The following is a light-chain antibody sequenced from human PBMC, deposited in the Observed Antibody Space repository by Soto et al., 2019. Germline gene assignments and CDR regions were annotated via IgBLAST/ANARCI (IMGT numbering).Light chain of an antibody. CDR1: SSNIGAGYD. Sequence: QSVLTQPPSVSGAPGQWVTISCTGSSSNIGAGYDVHWYQQLPGTAPKLLIYGNSNRPSGVPDRFSGSKSGTSASLTISALQAEDETDYYCCSYTSHNTYVFGTGTKVTVL. CDR3: CSYTSHNTYV. V-gene: IGLV1-40*01. J-gene: IGLJ1*01. CDR2: GNS.